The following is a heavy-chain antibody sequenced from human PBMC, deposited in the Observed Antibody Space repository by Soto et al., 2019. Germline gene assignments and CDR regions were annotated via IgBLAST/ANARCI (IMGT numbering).Heavy chain of an antibody. CDR1: GYSFSTYD. CDR3: AGHYCDSTSCYTDWFDT. CDR2: VNPKSGNT. Sequence: QVQLVQSGAEVKKPGASVKVSCKASGYSFSTYDINWVRQAAGQGLEWMGWVNPKSGNTDYAQRFRGRVTMTSNTSISTAYMELCALTREDTAVYYCAGHYCDSTSCYTDWFDTWGQGTLVTVSS. J-gene: IGHJ5*02. D-gene: IGHD2-2*02. V-gene: IGHV1-8*01.